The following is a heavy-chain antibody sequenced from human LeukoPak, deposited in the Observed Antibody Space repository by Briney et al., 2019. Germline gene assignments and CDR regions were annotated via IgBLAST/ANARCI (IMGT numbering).Heavy chain of an antibody. Sequence: SETLSLTCTVSGGSISIYYWSWIRQPPGKGLEWIGYIYNSGSTNYNPSLKSRVTISLDTSKNQFSLRLSSVTAADTAVYYCASSDHYDSSGFGLDAFDIWGQGTMVTVSS. CDR2: IYNSGST. CDR3: ASSDHYDSSGFGLDAFDI. CDR1: GGSISIYY. J-gene: IGHJ3*02. D-gene: IGHD3-22*01. V-gene: IGHV4-59*08.